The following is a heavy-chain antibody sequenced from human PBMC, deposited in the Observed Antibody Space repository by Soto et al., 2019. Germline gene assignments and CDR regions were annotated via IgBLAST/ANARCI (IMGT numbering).Heavy chain of an antibody. D-gene: IGHD3-3*01. J-gene: IGHJ3*01. Sequence: GSLRLSCSASGFTFSRFALHWVRQAPGKRLGYISAISSNGASTYYADSVKGRFTISRDNSKNTLYLQLSSLRAEDTALYHCVKDYAPWNGYYSDAFDVWGQGTEVTVSS. V-gene: IGHV3-64D*08. CDR3: VKDYAPWNGYYSDAFDV. CDR1: GFTFSRFA. CDR2: ISSNGAST.